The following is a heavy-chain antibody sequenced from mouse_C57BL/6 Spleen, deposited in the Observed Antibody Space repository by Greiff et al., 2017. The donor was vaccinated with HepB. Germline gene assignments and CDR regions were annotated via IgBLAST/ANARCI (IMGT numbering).Heavy chain of an antibody. CDR3: ARGLRPLYYAMDY. D-gene: IGHD2-4*01. Sequence: EVHLVESGGGLVKPGGSLKLSCAASGFTFSDYGMHWVRQAPEKGLEWVAYISSGSSTIYYADTVKGRFTISRDNAKNTLFLQMTSLRSEDTAMYYCARGLRPLYYAMDYWGQGTSVTVSS. V-gene: IGHV5-17*01. CDR1: GFTFSDYG. CDR2: ISSGSSTI. J-gene: IGHJ4*01.